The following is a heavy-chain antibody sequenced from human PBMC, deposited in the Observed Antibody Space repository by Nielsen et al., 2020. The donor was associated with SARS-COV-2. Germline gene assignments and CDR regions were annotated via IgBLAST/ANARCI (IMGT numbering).Heavy chain of an antibody. CDR3: ARAGHLTDGYYYYMDV. J-gene: IGHJ6*03. CDR2: ISAYNGNT. V-gene: IGHV1-18*04. Sequence: ASVKVSCKASGYTFTSYGISWVRQAPGQGLEWMGWISAYNGNTNYAQKLQGRVTMTTDTSTSTAYMELRSLRSDDTAVYYRARAGHLTDGYYYYMDVWGKGTTVTVSS. CDR1: GYTFTSYG.